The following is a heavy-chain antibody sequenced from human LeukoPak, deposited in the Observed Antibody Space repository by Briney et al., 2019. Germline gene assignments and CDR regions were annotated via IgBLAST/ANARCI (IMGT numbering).Heavy chain of an antibody. D-gene: IGHD4-17*01. CDR1: GGSISSYY. CDR3: ARDLGYGDISGAFDI. J-gene: IGHJ3*02. V-gene: IGHV4-59*01. Sequence: SETPSLTCTVSGGSISSYYWSWIRQPPGKGLEWIGYIYYSGSTNYNPSLKSRVTISVDTSKNQFSLKLSSVTAADTAVYYCARDLGYGDISGAFDIWGQGTMVTVSS. CDR2: IYYSGST.